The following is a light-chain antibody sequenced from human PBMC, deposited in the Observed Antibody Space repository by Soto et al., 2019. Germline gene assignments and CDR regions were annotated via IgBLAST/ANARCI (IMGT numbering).Light chain of an antibody. CDR3: QQCNSYPLT. V-gene: IGKV1-13*02. J-gene: IGKJ5*01. CDR2: DAS. Sequence: AIQLTQSPSSLSASVGDRVTITCRASQGISSALAWYQQKPGKAPNLLIYDASSLESGVPSRFGGSGSGTDFTLTISSLQPEDFATYYCQQCNSYPLTFGQGTRLEIK. CDR1: QGISSA.